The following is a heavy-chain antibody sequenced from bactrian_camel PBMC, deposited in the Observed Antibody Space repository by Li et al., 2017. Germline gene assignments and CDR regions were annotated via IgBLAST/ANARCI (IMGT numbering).Heavy chain of an antibody. CDR2: IERDDVI. J-gene: IGHJ4*01. CDR3: QTAVARTYRGCAFGSRDY. V-gene: IGHV3S53*01. D-gene: IGHD2*01. Sequence: HVQLVESGGGSVQSGGSLRLSCVASGYSTTTCSMGWYRQAPGKEREGVVYIERDDVIRYADSVKGRFTISQDDAKNTLYLQMNSLKPEDTAMYYCQTAVARTYRGCAFGSRDYWGQGTQVTVS. CDR1: GYSTTTCS.